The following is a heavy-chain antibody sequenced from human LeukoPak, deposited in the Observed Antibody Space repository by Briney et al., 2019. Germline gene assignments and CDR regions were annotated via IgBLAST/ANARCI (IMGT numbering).Heavy chain of an antibody. D-gene: IGHD6-19*01. J-gene: IGHJ3*02. Sequence: PGGSLRLSCAASGFTFSSYAMHWVRQAPGKGLEWVAVISYDGSNKYYADSVKGRFTISRDNSKNTLYLQMNSLRAEDTAVYYCARGSGLVRLDDAFDIWGQGTMVTVSS. V-gene: IGHV3-30-3*01. CDR2: ISYDGSNK. CDR1: GFTFSSYA. CDR3: ARGSGLVRLDDAFDI.